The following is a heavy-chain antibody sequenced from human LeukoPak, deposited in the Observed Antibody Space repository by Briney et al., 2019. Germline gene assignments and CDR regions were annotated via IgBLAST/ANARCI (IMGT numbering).Heavy chain of an antibody. CDR3: ARGPAMGGFDY. D-gene: IGHD5-18*01. Sequence: GGSLRLSCAASGFTSSSYGMHWVRQAPGKGLEWVAVIWYDGSNKYYADSVKGRFTISRDNSKNTLYLQMNSLRAEDTAVYYCARGPAMGGFDYWGQGTLVTVSS. V-gene: IGHV3-33*01. CDR1: GFTSSSYG. J-gene: IGHJ4*02. CDR2: IWYDGSNK.